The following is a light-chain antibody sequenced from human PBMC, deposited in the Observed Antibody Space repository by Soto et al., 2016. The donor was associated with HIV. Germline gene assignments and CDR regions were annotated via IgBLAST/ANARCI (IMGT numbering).Light chain of an antibody. V-gene: IGLV3-19*01. Sequence: SGLTQDPTVSVALGQTVRITCQGDILRSYYASWYQQKPGQAPVLVIYGKNKRPSGIPDRFSGSNSGDTGSLTITGAQAEDEADHYCNSRDSSGNHVVFGGGTKLIVL. CDR2: GKN. CDR3: NSRDSSGNHVV. J-gene: IGLJ3*02. CDR1: ILRSYY.